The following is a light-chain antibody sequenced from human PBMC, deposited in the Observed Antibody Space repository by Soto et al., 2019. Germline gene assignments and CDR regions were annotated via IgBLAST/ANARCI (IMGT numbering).Light chain of an antibody. Sequence: EIVMTQSPATLSVSPGERATLSCRASQSVSSNLAWYQQKPGQAPRLLIYGASTRATGFPARFSGRGSGTEFTLTIGSLQSEDFAVYYCQQYNNWPRTFGQGTKVEIK. V-gene: IGKV3-15*01. CDR3: QQYNNWPRT. CDR2: GAS. J-gene: IGKJ1*01. CDR1: QSVSSN.